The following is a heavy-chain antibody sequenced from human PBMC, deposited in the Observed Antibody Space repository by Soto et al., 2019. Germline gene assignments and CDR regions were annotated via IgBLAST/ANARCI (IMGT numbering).Heavy chain of an antibody. J-gene: IGHJ6*02. CDR2: ISSSSSTI. CDR1: GFTFSSYS. Sequence: EGSLRLSCAASGFTFSSYSMNWVRQAPGKGLEWVSYISSSSSTIYYADSVKGRFTISRDNAKNSLYLQMNSLRDEDTAVYYCARDFIVVVPAAIRSFFYYGMDVWGQGTTVTVSS. D-gene: IGHD2-2*02. V-gene: IGHV3-48*02. CDR3: ARDFIVVVPAAIRSFFYYGMDV.